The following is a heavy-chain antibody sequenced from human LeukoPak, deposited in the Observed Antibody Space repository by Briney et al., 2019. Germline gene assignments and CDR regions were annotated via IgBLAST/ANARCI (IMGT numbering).Heavy chain of an antibody. V-gene: IGHV1-69*05. J-gene: IGHJ6*02. CDR2: IIPIFGTA. Sequence: SVKVSCKASGGTFSSYAISWVRQAPGQGLEWMGGIIPIFGTANYAQKFQGRVTITTDESTSTAYMELSRLRSDDTAVYYCARNEGWFGELPTYYYYYGMDVWGQGTTVTVSS. CDR1: GGTFSSYA. D-gene: IGHD3-10*01. CDR3: ARNEGWFGELPTYYYYYGMDV.